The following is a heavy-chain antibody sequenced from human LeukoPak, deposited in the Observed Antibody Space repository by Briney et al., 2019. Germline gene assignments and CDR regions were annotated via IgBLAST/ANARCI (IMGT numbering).Heavy chain of an antibody. Sequence: ASVKVSCKASGYTFTSYYMHWVRQAPGEGLEWMGIINPTGGSTSYAQKFQGRVTMTRDTSTNTIYMELSSLRSEDTAVYYCARVTPSVRGYNYGPREIAFDIWGQGTMVTVSS. V-gene: IGHV1-46*01. CDR2: INPTGGST. J-gene: IGHJ3*02. D-gene: IGHD5-18*01. CDR1: GYTFTSYY. CDR3: ARVTPSVRGYNYGPREIAFDI.